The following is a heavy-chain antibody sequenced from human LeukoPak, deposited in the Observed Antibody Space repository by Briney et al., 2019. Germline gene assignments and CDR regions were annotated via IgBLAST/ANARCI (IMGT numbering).Heavy chain of an antibody. J-gene: IGHJ4*02. CDR1: GYSISSGYY. D-gene: IGHD3-16*02. Sequence: SETLSLTCTVSGYSISSGYYWGWIRQPPGKGLGWIGSISHSGTTYYNPSLKSRVTISVDTSKNQFSLKVSTVTAADTAVYYCASCYDYVWGSYRYTGAYFDYWGQGTLVTVSS. CDR2: ISHSGTT. CDR3: ASCYDYVWGSYRYTGAYFDY. V-gene: IGHV4-38-2*02.